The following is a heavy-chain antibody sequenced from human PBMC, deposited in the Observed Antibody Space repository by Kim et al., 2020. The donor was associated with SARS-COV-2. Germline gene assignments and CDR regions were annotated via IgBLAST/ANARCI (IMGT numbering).Heavy chain of an antibody. D-gene: IGHD5-12*01. J-gene: IGHJ4*02. CDR3: ARGWEWAPQGGAVATIRPNDY. CDR1: GFTVSSNY. Sequence: GGSLRLSCAASGFTVSSNYMSWVRQAPGKGLEWVSVIYSGGSTYYADSVKGRFTISRDNSKNTLYLQMNSLRAEDTAVYYCARGWEWAPQGGAVATIRPNDYWGQGTLVTVSS. V-gene: IGHV3-53*01. CDR2: IYSGGST.